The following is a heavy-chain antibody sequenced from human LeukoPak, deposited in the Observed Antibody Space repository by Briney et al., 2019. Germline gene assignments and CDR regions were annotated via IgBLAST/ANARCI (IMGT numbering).Heavy chain of an antibody. CDR3: ARLTYGY. V-gene: IGHV3-23*01. J-gene: IGHJ4*02. CDR2: ISGSGGRT. CDR1: GFTFSYYD. D-gene: IGHD4-17*01. Sequence: GGSLRLSCAAYGFTFSYYDMSWVRQAPGKGLEWVSAISGSGGRTYYADSVKGRFTISRDNSMDTLYLQMNSLRADDTAVYYCARLTYGYWGQGTLVSVSS.